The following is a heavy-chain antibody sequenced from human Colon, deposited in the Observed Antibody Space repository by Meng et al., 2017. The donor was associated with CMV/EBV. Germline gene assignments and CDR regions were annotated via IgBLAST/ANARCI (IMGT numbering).Heavy chain of an antibody. J-gene: IGHJ1*01. Sequence: GSLRLSCTVSGAPISSYYWTWIRQPPGKGLEYIGHIFYTGSTNYNPSLKSRVTLSVDTSKIQFSLTLNSVTASDTAVYYCARGSWASDHSGYYRHWGQGTLVTVSS. CDR3: ARGSWASDHSGYYRH. CDR2: IFYTGST. V-gene: IGHV4-59*01. CDR1: GAPISSYY. D-gene: IGHD3-3*01.